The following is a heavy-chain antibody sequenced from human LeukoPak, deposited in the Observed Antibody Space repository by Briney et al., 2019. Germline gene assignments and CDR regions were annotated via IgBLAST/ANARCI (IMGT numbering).Heavy chain of an antibody. CDR3: ASQYCSNTSCYTFLDY. D-gene: IGHD2-2*02. Sequence: SETLSLTCAVYGESFSGYYWSWIRQPPGKGLEWIGEITHSGSTNYNPSLKSRVAMSVDTSKNQFSLKLNSVTAADTAVHYCASQYCSNTSCYTFLDYWGQGALVTVSS. V-gene: IGHV4-34*01. CDR2: ITHSGST. J-gene: IGHJ4*02. CDR1: GESFSGYY.